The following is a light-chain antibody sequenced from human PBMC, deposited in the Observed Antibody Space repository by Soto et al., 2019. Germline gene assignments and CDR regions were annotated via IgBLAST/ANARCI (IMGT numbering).Light chain of an antibody. CDR3: QQYNNYPRT. CDR2: GAK. CDR1: QAISNY. J-gene: IGKJ1*01. V-gene: IGKV1-16*01. Sequence: DIQMTQSPSFLSASVGDRVTITCRASQAISNYLNWYQQKPGKAPNLLIFGAKTLQSGVPSRFSGSGSGTDFTLTISSLQPDDFATYYCQQYNNYPRTFGQGTKVDI.